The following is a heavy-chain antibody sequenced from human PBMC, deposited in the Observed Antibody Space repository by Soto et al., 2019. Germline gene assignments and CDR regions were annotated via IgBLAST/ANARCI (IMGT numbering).Heavy chain of an antibody. Sequence: EVQLLECGGGLVQPGGSLRLSCAASGFTFSSYAMSWVRQAPGKGLEWVSAISGSGGSTYYADSVKGRFTISRDNSKNTLYLQMNSVRAEDTAVYYCAKGHYDFWSGYYLPDFDYWGQGPLVTVSS. D-gene: IGHD3-3*01. V-gene: IGHV3-23*01. CDR1: GFTFSSYA. CDR2: ISGSGGST. CDR3: AKGHYDFWSGYYLPDFDY. J-gene: IGHJ4*02.